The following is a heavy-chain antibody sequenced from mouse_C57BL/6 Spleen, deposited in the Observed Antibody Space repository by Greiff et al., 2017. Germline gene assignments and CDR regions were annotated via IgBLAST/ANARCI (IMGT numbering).Heavy chain of an antibody. Sequence: DVMLVESGGGLVKPGGSLKLSCAASGFTFSSYTMSWVRQTPEKRLEWVATISGGGGNTYYPDSVKGRFTISRDNAKNTLYLQRSSLRSEDTALYYCARRDTTVVANWYFDVWGTGTTVTVSS. CDR2: ISGGGGNT. CDR3: ARRDTTVVANWYFDV. V-gene: IGHV5-9*01. D-gene: IGHD1-1*01. CDR1: GFTFSSYT. J-gene: IGHJ1*03.